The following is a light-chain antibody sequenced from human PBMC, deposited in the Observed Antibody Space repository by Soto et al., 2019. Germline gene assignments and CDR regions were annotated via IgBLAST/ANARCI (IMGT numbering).Light chain of an antibody. Sequence: EIVMTQSPATLSVSPGERATLSCRASQSVSSNLAWYQQQPGQAPRLLIYGASARATGIPARFSGSGSGTEFTLTISSLQSEDFAVYYCQHYNNWPQTFGQGTKVEI. CDR1: QSVSSN. J-gene: IGKJ1*01. CDR3: QHYNNWPQT. CDR2: GAS. V-gene: IGKV3-15*01.